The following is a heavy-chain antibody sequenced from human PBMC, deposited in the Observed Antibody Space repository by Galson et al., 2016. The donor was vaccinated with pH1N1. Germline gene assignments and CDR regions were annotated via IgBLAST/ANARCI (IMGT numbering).Heavy chain of an antibody. CDR3: ARVEGRAAAGTTD. J-gene: IGHJ4*01. V-gene: IGHV1-2*06. Sequence: SVKVSCKASGYRFRDYYVHWVRQAPGHGLEWIGRVDPKTGGTKYGQKSQGRVTMTSDTPITTGYMELTRLKSDDTALYYRARVEGRAAAGTTDWGQGTLVTVSS. D-gene: IGHD6-13*01. CDR2: VDPKTGGT. CDR1: GYRFRDYY.